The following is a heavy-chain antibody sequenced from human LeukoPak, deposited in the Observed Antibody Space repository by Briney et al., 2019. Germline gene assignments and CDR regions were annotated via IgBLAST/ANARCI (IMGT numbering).Heavy chain of an antibody. CDR2: VYYRGST. J-gene: IGHJ6*02. Sequence: PSETLSLTCTVSGGSISSSSFYWGWIRQPPGKGLERIGSVYYRGSTYYNPSLKSRATISVDTSKNQFSLNLSSVTAADTAVYYCARHVTYLAYYYYYGLDVWGQGTTVTVSS. CDR1: GGSISSSSFY. CDR3: ARHVTYLAYYYYYGLDV. V-gene: IGHV4-39*01. D-gene: IGHD3-16*01.